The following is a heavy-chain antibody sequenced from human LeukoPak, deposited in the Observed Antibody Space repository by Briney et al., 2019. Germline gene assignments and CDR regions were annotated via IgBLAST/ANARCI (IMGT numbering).Heavy chain of an antibody. CDR1: GYTFTSYD. Sequence: ASVKVSCKASGYTFTSYDINWVRQATGQGLEWMGWMNPNSGNTGYAQKFQGRVTMTRNTSISTDYMELSSLRSEDTAVYYCARGRWLQLEDLDDDYWGQGTLVTVSS. J-gene: IGHJ4*02. CDR3: ARGRWLQLEDLDDDY. V-gene: IGHV1-8*01. CDR2: MNPNSGNT. D-gene: IGHD5-24*01.